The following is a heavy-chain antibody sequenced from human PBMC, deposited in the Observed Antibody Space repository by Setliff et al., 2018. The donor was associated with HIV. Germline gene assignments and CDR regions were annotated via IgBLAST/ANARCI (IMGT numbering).Heavy chain of an antibody. D-gene: IGHD3-3*01. V-gene: IGHV4-59*08. J-gene: IGHJ6*02. CDR2: IYYSGST. CDR3: ARHSGGSFYNFWSGDYYYYGMDV. Sequence: SETLSLTCTVSGGSISRHYWSWIRQPPGKGLEWIGYIYYSGSTNYNPSLKSRVTISVDTSKNQFSLKLSSVTAADTAVYYCARHSGGSFYNFWSGDYYYYGMDVWGQGTTVTVSS. CDR1: GGSISRHY.